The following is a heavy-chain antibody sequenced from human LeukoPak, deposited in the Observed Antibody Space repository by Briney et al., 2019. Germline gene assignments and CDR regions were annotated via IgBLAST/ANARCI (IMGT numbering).Heavy chain of an antibody. D-gene: IGHD2-15*01. CDR2: MSSSSAYI. CDR3: AKGWWNTGFDL. J-gene: IGHJ3*01. V-gene: IGHV3-21*01. Sequence: GGSLRLSCAASGFTFSSYSMTWVRQALGKGLEWVSSMSSSSAYIYYAHSLKGRFTISRDNAENSLYLEMNSLRAEDTAVYYCAKGWWNTGFDLWGQGTMVTVSP. CDR1: GFTFSSYS.